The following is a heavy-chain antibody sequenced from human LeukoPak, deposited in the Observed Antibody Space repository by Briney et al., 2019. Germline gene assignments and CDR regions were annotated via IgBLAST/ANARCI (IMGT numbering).Heavy chain of an antibody. D-gene: IGHD3-9*01. CDR1: GYSFTSYW. Sequence: GESLKISCKGSGYSFTSYWIGWVRQVPGKGLEWMGTIYPGDSDTRYSPSFQGQVTISADKSISTACLQWSSLKASDTAMYYCASSNYDILTGYYNWFDPWGQGTLVTVYS. CDR2: IYPGDSDT. J-gene: IGHJ5*02. CDR3: ASSNYDILTGYYNWFDP. V-gene: IGHV5-51*01.